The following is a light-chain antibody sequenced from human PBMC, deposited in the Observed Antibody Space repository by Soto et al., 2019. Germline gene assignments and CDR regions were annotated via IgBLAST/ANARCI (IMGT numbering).Light chain of an antibody. CDR3: ETWESNTHTV. CDR1: SGHSSYI. CDR2: LEGSGSY. J-gene: IGLJ3*02. Sequence: QPVLTQSSSASASLGSSVKLTCTLSSGHSSYIIAWHQQQPGKAPRYLMKLEGSGSYNKGSGVPDRFSGSSSGADRYLTISNLLFEDEADYYCETWESNTHTVFGGGTKLTVL. V-gene: IGLV4-60*02.